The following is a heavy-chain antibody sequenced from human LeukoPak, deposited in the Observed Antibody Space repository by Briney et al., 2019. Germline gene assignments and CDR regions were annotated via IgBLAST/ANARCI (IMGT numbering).Heavy chain of an antibody. CDR3: ARRLLGYCSGGSCYSGYFQH. D-gene: IGHD2-15*01. J-gene: IGHJ1*01. CDR2: INHSGST. Sequence: PSETLSLTCAVYGGSFSGYYWSWIRQSPGKGLEWIVEINHSGSTNSNPSLKSRVTISVDTSKNQFSLKLSSVTAEDTPMYYCARRLLGYCSGGSCYSGYFQHWGQGTLVTVSS. V-gene: IGHV4-34*01. CDR1: GGSFSGYY.